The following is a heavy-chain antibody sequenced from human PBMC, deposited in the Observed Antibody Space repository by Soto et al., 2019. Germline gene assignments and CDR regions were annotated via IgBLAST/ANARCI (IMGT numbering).Heavy chain of an antibody. CDR3: TTGRREAPLNFDWLFPDDAFDI. J-gene: IGHJ3*02. V-gene: IGHV3-15*01. Sequence: GGSLRLSCAASGFTFSNAWMSWVRQAPGKGLEWVGRIKSKTDGGTTDYAAPVKGRFTISRDDSKNTLYLQMNSLKTEDTAVYYCTTGRREAPLNFDWLFPDDAFDIWGQGTMVTVSS. CDR1: GFTFSNAW. CDR2: IKSKTDGGTT. D-gene: IGHD3-9*01.